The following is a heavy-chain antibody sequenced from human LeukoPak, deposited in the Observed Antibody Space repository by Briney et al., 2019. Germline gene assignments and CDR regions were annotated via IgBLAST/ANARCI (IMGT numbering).Heavy chain of an antibody. V-gene: IGHV1-18*01. CDR1: GYTFTSYG. D-gene: IGHD4-23*01. Sequence: ASVKVSCKASGYTFTSYGISWVRQAPGQGLEWMGWISAYNGNTNYAQKLQGRVTMTTDTSTSTAYMELSRLRSDDTAVYYCARAPTVVTPFDYWGQGTLVTVSS. CDR3: ARAPTVVTPFDY. J-gene: IGHJ4*02. CDR2: ISAYNGNT.